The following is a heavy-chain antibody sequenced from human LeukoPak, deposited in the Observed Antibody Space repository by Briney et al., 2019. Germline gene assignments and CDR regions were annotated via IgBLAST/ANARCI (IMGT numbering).Heavy chain of an antibody. CDR3: ARAAPYYFDY. J-gene: IGHJ4*02. CDR2: IYYSGST. Sequence: PSETLSLTCTVSGGSISSYYWSWLRQPPGKGLEWIGYIYYSGSTNYNPSLKSRVTISVDTSKNQFSLKLSSVTAADTAVYYCARAAPYYFDYWGQGTLVTVSS. V-gene: IGHV4-59*01. CDR1: GGSISSYY.